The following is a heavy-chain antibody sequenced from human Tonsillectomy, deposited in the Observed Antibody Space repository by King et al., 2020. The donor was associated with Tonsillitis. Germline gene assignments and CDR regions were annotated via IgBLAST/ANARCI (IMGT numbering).Heavy chain of an antibody. J-gene: IGHJ3*02. CDR1: AFIFSNYA. CDR3: AKEKGAGYYDSGRGAFDI. CDR2: TSSSSSRI. D-gene: IGHD3-22*01. Sequence: VQLVESGGGLVKPGGSLRLSFATSAFIFSNYALTGVRQAPGKGLEGFSSTSSSSSRIFYADSVKGRFNISRDSAKNSLLLQMNSLRVEDTAVYYCAKEKGAGYYDSGRGAFDIWGQGTMVTVSS. V-gene: IGHV3-21*01.